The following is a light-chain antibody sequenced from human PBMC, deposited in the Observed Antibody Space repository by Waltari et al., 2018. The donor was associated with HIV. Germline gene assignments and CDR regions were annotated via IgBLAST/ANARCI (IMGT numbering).Light chain of an antibody. CDR3: QLWDSSTVI. J-gene: IGLJ2*01. CDR1: YIGTKS. Sequence: SYEVTPSLSVSVALGQTAKITCGGTYIGTKSVHWYQQKPGQAPVLVIYADRGRPSGVPDRFSGSSSGNTATLTISGVQSGDEADYYCQLWDSSTVIFGGGTKLTVL. CDR2: ADR. V-gene: IGLV3-9*01.